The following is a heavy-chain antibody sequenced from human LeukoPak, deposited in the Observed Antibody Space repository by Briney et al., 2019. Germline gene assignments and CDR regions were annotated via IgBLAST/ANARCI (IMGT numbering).Heavy chain of an antibody. J-gene: IGHJ6*04. Sequence: SVKVSCKASGGTFSSYAISWVRQAPGQGLEWMGGIIPIFGTANYAQKFQGRVTITADESTSTAYMELSSLRSEDTAVYYCARKRSGSDEVVGDYYGMDVWGKGTTVTVSS. CDR3: ARKRSGSDEVVGDYYGMDV. V-gene: IGHV1-69*01. CDR2: IIPIFGTA. D-gene: IGHD5-12*01. CDR1: GGTFSSYA.